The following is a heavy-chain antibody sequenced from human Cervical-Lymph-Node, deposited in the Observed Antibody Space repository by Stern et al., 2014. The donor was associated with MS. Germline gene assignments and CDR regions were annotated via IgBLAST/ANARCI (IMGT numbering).Heavy chain of an antibody. V-gene: IGHV3-48*01. CDR3: AREGRGQNDY. D-gene: IGHD1-26*01. J-gene: IGHJ4*02. CDR1: GFTFSSYS. Sequence: LVQSGGSLRLSCAASGFTFSSYSMNWVRQAPGKGLKWVSYISSSSSTIYYADSVKGRFTISRDNAKNSLYLQMNSLRAEDTAVYYCAREGRGQNDYWGQGTLVTVSS. CDR2: ISSSSSTI.